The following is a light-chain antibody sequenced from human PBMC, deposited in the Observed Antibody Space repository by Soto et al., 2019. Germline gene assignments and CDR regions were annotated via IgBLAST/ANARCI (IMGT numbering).Light chain of an antibody. CDR2: DAS. CDR3: QQRSNWPPEVT. J-gene: IGKJ3*01. V-gene: IGKV3-11*01. Sequence: EIVLTQSPDTLSLSPGERATLSCRASQSVRSSLAWYQQTPGQAPRLLIYDASNRATGIPARFSGSGSGTDFTLTISSLEAEDFAVYYCQQRSNWPPEVTFGPGTKVDIK. CDR1: QSVRSS.